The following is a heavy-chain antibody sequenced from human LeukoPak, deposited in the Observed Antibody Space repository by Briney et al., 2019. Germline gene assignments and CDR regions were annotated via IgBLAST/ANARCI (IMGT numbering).Heavy chain of an antibody. CDR1: GYSISSGYY. D-gene: IGHD2-2*03. CDR2: IHHSGST. J-gene: IGHJ3*02. CDR3: ATQVFNYNNNAGYRHPAIDAFDI. V-gene: IGHV4-38-2*01. Sequence: SETLSLTCAVPGYSISSGYYWGWIRQPPEKGLQWIGSIHHSGSTYYNPSLKSRVTISVDTSKNQFSLRLSSVSAADTAIYYCATQVFNYNNNAGYRHPAIDAFDIWGQRTMVTVPS.